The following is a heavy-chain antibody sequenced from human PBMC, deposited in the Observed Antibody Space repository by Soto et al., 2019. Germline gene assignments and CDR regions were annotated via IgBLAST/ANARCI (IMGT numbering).Heavy chain of an antibody. D-gene: IGHD3-16*01. Sequence: QVQLVQSGDEVRKPGSSVKVSCKASGYIFVNYGIAWVRQAPGQGLEWMGWLSPYSGNTHYASKVQGRLTMTTDTSTSQAYMDLGSLTSDDTAVYYCATVDNYVTPTPQDVWGQGTTVTVSS. CDR3: ATVDNYVTPTPQDV. J-gene: IGHJ6*02. CDR2: LSPYSGNT. V-gene: IGHV1-18*01. CDR1: GYIFVNYG.